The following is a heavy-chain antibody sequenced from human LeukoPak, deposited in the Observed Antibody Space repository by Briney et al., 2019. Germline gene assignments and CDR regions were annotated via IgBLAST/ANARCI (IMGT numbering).Heavy chain of an antibody. D-gene: IGHD2-2*01. V-gene: IGHV4-34*01. Sequence: PSETLSLTCTVSGGSISSYYWSWIRQPPGKGLEWIGEISTNYNPSLKSRVTISVDTSKNQFSLKLSSVTAADTAVYYCARGRDVGGYCSSTSCYPFDYWGQGTLVTVSS. J-gene: IGHJ4*02. CDR2: IST. CDR1: GGSISSYY. CDR3: ARGRDVGGYCSSTSCYPFDY.